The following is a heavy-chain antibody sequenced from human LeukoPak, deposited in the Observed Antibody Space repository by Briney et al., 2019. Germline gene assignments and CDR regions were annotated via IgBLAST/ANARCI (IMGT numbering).Heavy chain of an antibody. Sequence: PGGSLRLSCAASGFTFSSYWMSWVRQAPGKGLEWVANIKQDGSEKYYVDSVKGRFTISRDNAKNSLYLQMNSLRAEDTALYYCARDRQSSSWYSLGERVLGFWGQGTLVTVSS. V-gene: IGHV3-7*01. CDR1: GFTFSSYW. CDR2: IKQDGSEK. D-gene: IGHD6-13*01. J-gene: IGHJ4*02. CDR3: ARDRQSSSWYSLGERVLGF.